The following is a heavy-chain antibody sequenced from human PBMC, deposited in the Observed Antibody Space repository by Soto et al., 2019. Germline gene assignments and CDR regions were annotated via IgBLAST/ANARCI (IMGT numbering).Heavy chain of an antibody. V-gene: IGHV4-31*03. Sequence: SETLSLTCTVAGDSISSGTHYWSWIRQHPGKGLEWVGNIYYSGTTYYNPSLKSRVTISVDTSENQFSLRLSSVTVADTAVYYCARLKVCSGCPNWFDTWGQGTPVTVSS. J-gene: IGHJ5*02. CDR3: ARLKVCSGCPNWFDT. CDR1: GDSISSGTHY. D-gene: IGHD6-19*01. CDR2: IYYSGTT.